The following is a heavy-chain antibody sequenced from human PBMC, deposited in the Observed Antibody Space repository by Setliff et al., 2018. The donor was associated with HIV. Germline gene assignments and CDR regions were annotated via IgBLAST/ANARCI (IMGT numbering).Heavy chain of an antibody. D-gene: IGHD3-3*01. CDR2: GYHTGST. CDR3: TRRINFGSGYVKYHAFHL. CDR1: GASDIRYIW. V-gene: IGHV4-4*01. Sequence: KTAETLALTCAVSGASDIRYIWWSWVRQPPGKGLEWIGGGYHTGSTNLNQSLTSRVTISIDKAKNQISLRLTSVTAADTAIYFCTRRINFGSGYVKYHAFHLWGQGTMVTVSS. J-gene: IGHJ3*01.